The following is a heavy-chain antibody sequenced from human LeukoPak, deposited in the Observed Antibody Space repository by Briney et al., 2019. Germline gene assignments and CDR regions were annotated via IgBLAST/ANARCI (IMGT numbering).Heavy chain of an antibody. J-gene: IGHJ4*02. D-gene: IGHD4-17*01. CDR2: ISWNSGSI. Sequence: PGRSLRLSCAASGFTFDDYAMHWVRQAPGKGLEWVSGISWNSGSIGYADSVKGRFTISRDNAKNSLYLQMNSLRAEDTALYYCAKDIRSVTSFFDYWGQGTLVTVSS. CDR1: GFTFDDYA. CDR3: AKDIRSVTSFFDY. V-gene: IGHV3-9*01.